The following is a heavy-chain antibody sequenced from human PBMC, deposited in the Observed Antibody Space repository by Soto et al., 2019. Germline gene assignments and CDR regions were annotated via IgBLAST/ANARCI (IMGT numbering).Heavy chain of an antibody. D-gene: IGHD6-19*01. CDR3: ARIPDSSGWYYFDY. Sequence: SGPTLVNPTQTLTLTCTFSGFSLSTSGMRVSWIRQPPGKALEWLARIDWDDDKFYSTSLKTRLTISKDTSKNQVVLTMTNMDPVDTATYYCARIPDSSGWYYFDYWGQGTLVTAPQ. CDR1: GFSLSTSGMR. V-gene: IGHV2-70*04. J-gene: IGHJ4*02. CDR2: IDWDDDK.